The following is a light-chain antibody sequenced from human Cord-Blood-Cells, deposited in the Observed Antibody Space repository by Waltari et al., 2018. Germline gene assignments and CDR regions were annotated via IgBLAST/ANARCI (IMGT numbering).Light chain of an antibody. V-gene: IGKV4-1*01. CDR2: WAS. CDR1: PSVLYSSNNKNY. J-gene: IGKJ2*01. CDR3: QQYYSTPYT. Sequence: DIVMTPSPDSLAVSVGERAIINCKAGPSVLYSSNNKNYLAWYQQKPGQPPKLLIYWASTRESGVPDRFSGSGSGTDFTLTISSLQAEDVAVYYCQQYYSTPYTFGQGTKLEIK.